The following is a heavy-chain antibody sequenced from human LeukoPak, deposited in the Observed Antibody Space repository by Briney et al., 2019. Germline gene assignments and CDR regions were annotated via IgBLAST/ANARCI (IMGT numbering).Heavy chain of an antibody. CDR2: FDPEDGET. J-gene: IGHJ4*02. CDR1: GYTLTELS. Sequence: ASVKVSCKVSGYTLTELSMHWVRQAPGKGLEWMGGFDPEDGETIYAQKFQGRVTMTEDTSTDTAYMELSSLRSEDTAVYYCATVSRYSSSWYLGPRSYFDYWGQGTLVTVSS. D-gene: IGHD6-13*01. CDR3: ATVSRYSSSWYLGPRSYFDY. V-gene: IGHV1-24*01.